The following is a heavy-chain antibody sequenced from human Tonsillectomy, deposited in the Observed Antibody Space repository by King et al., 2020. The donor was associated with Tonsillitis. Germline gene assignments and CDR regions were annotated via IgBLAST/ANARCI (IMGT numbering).Heavy chain of an antibody. Sequence: QLQESGPGLVKPSETLSLTCTVSGGSIRSSSSYWGWIRQPPGKGLEWIVNIYYSGSTYYNPSLKSRVTMSVDASKNHLSLRLSSVTAADTAVYYCARGAWDYDILTGYYNNWVQGTLVTVSS. CDR1: GGSIRSSSSY. V-gene: IGHV4-39*02. J-gene: IGHJ4*02. CDR3: ARGAWDYDILTGYYNN. CDR2: IYYSGST. D-gene: IGHD3-9*01.